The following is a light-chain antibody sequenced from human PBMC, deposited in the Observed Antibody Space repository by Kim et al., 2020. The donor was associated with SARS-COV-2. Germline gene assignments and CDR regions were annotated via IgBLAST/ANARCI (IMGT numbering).Light chain of an antibody. CDR2: DVS. J-gene: IGLJ1*01. V-gene: IGLV2-14*03. Sequence: QSALTQSASVSGSPGQSITISCTGTSSHVGGYNYVSWYQQYPGKAPKLMIYDVSKRPSGVSNRFSGSKSGNTASLTISGLQAEDEADYYCSSYRSSGYVFGTGTKVTVL. CDR3: SSYRSSGYV. CDR1: SSHVGGYNY.